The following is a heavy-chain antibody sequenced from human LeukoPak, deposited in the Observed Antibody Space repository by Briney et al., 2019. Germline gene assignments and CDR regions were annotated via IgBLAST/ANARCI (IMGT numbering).Heavy chain of an antibody. J-gene: IGHJ4*02. CDR1: GFTFDDYG. CDR3: ARLKYSGSYQEIDY. D-gene: IGHD1-26*01. CDR2: INWNGGST. V-gene: IGHV3-20*04. Sequence: GGSLRLSCAASGFTFDDYGMSWVRQAPGKGLEWVSGINWNGGSTGYADSVKGRFTISRDNAKNSLYLQMNSLRAEDTALYYCARLKYSGSYQEIDYWGQGTLVTVSP.